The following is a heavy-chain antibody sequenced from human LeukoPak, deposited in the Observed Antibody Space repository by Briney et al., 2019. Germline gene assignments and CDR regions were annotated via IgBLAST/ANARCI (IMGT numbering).Heavy chain of an antibody. CDR3: ARDRGSYSSPYYFDY. CDR1: GFTFSSYS. CDR2: ISSSSSTI. J-gene: IGHJ4*02. V-gene: IGHV3-48*04. Sequence: GGSLRLSCAASGFTFSSYSMNWVRQAPGKGLEWVSYISSSSSTIYYADSVKGRFTISRDNAKNSLYLQMNSLRAEDTAVYYCARDRGSYSSPYYFDYWGQGTLVTVSS. D-gene: IGHD1-26*01.